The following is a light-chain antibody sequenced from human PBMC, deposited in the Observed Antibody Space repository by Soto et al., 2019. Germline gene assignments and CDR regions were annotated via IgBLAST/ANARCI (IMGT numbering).Light chain of an antibody. CDR3: GTWDSSLNAVV. CDR1: SSNIGNHY. J-gene: IGLJ2*01. V-gene: IGLV1-51*01. CDR2: DSN. Sequence: QSVLTQPPSVCAAPGQKVTISCSGSSSNIGNHYVSWFQQVPGTAPKVLIYDSNKRPSGIPDRFSGSKSGTSATLGITGLQTGDEADYFCGTWDSSLNAVVFGRGTKLTVL.